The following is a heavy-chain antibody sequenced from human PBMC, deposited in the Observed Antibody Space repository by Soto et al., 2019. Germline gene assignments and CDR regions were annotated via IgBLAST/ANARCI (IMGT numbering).Heavy chain of an antibody. CDR2: FDPEDGET. CDR1: GYTLTELS. D-gene: IGHD3-16*02. J-gene: IGHJ4*02. V-gene: IGHV1-24*01. CDR3: ATVRRSSVITFGGVIAPDGFDY. Sequence: QVQLVQSGAEVKKPGASVKVSCKVSGYTLTELSMHWVRQAPGKGLEWMGGFDPEDGETIYAQKFQGRVTMTEDTSTDTAYMELSSLRSEDTAVYYCATVRRSSVITFGGVIAPDGFDYWGQGTLVTVSS.